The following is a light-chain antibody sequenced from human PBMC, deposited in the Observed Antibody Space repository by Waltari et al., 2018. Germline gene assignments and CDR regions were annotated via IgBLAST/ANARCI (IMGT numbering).Light chain of an antibody. CDR2: GGS. V-gene: IGKV2-40*01. CDR3: VQAIEFPLT. CDR1: QSLLHSNGNTY. Sequence: DIVMTQTPLSLPITPGEPASISCRSSQSLLHSNGNTYLHWYLQKPGQSPQLLIYGGSNRASGVPVRFSGSGSGTDFTLKISKVEAEDVGVYYCVQAIEFPLTFGGGTKVEIK. J-gene: IGKJ4*01.